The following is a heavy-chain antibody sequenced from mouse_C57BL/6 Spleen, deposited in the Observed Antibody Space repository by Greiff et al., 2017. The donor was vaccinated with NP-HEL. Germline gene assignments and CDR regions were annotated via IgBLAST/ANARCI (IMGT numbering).Heavy chain of an antibody. Sequence: QVQLQPGAELVKPGASVKLSCKASGYTFTSYWMQWVKQRPGQGLEWIGEIDPSDSYTNYNQKFKGKATLTVDTSSSTAYMQLSSLTSEDSAVYYCAVYYYGSRAYWGQGTLVTVSA. J-gene: IGHJ3*01. CDR2: IDPSDSYT. CDR1: GYTFTSYW. CDR3: AVYYYGSRAY. D-gene: IGHD1-1*01. V-gene: IGHV1-50*01.